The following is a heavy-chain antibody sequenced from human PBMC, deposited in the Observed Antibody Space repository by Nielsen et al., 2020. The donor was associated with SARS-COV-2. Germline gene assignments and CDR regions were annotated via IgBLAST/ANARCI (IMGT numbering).Heavy chain of an antibody. Sequence: SVKVSCKASGYTFTGYYMHWVRQAPGQGLEWMGGIIPIFGTANYAQKFQGRVTITADKSTSTAYMELSSLRSEDTAVYYCARGDGWYYDSSGYDYWGQGTLVTVSS. J-gene: IGHJ4*02. V-gene: IGHV1-69*06. CDR2: IIPIFGTA. D-gene: IGHD3-22*01. CDR1: GYTFTGYY. CDR3: ARGDGWYYDSSGYDY.